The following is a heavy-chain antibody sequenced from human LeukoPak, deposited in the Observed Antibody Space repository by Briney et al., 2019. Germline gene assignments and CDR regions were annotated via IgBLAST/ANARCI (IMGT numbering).Heavy chain of an antibody. CDR1: GFTVSSYG. Sequence: QRGGSLRLSCAASGFTVSSYGMTWGRLAPGKGLEWVSAFSATDGSAQYAESVKGRFTISRDNSKNSLYLQMNSLRDEDTAVYYCAKARIAAAGTGAFDVWGQGTMVTVSS. CDR3: AKARIAAAGTGAFDV. D-gene: IGHD6-13*01. J-gene: IGHJ3*01. V-gene: IGHV3-23*01. CDR2: FSATDGSA.